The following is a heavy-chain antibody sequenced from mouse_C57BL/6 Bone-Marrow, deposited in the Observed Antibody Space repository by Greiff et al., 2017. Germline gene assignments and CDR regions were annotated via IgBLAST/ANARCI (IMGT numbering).Heavy chain of an antibody. CDR1: GYTFTDYY. CDR3: ANGDYGSSFDY. J-gene: IGHJ2*01. CDR2: INPNNGGT. V-gene: IGHV1-26*01. Sequence: VQLQQSGPELVKPGASVKISCKASGYTFTDYYMNWVKQSHGKSLEWIGDINPNNGGTSYNQKFKGKATLTVDKSSSTAYMELRSLTSEDSAVYYCANGDYGSSFDYWGQGTTLTVSS. D-gene: IGHD1-1*01.